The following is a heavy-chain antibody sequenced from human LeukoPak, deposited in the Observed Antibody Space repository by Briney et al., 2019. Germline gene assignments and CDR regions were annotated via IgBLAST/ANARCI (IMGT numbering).Heavy chain of an antibody. J-gene: IGHJ4*02. CDR3: ARERNWVFDY. D-gene: IGHD7-27*01. CDR1: GFTLSSYA. V-gene: IGHV3-23*01. Sequence: GGSLRLSCAASGFTLSSYAMSWVRQAPGKGLGWVSAISGGGGSKYYADSVKGRFSISRDSSKNTLHVQMNSVRAEGTAVYYCARERNWVFDYWGQGTLVTVSS. CDR2: ISGGGGSK.